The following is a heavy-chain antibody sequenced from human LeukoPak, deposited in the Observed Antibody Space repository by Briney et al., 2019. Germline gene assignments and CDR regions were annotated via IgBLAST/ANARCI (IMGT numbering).Heavy chain of an antibody. Sequence: SGTLSLTCAVSGGSISSSNWWSWVRQPPGKGLEWIGEIYHSGSTNYNPSLKSRVTISVDKSKNQFSLKLSSVTAADTAVYYCARDPAGGLDYVWGSYRYTWGYFDLWGRGTLVTVSS. D-gene: IGHD3-16*02. CDR3: ARDPAGGLDYVWGSYRYTWGYFDL. CDR2: IYHSGST. V-gene: IGHV4-4*02. J-gene: IGHJ2*01. CDR1: GGSISSSNW.